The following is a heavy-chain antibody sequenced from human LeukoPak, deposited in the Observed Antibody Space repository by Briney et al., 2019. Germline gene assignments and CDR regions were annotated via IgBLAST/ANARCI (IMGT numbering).Heavy chain of an antibody. J-gene: IGHJ4*02. V-gene: IGHV3-48*01. D-gene: IGHD1-1*01. CDR2: ISASGSNI. CDR3: VRVKGTYFDF. Sequence: GGSLRLSCAASGFSFSSHSMNWVRQAPGKGLEWVSYISASGSNIYYLDAVKGRFTVSRDNAMNSLFLQMNRPRAEDTAIYYCVRVKGTYFDFWGQGTLVTVSS. CDR1: GFSFSSHS.